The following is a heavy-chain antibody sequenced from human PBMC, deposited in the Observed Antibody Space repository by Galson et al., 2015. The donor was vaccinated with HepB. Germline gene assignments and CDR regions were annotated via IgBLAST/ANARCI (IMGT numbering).Heavy chain of an antibody. D-gene: IGHD3-16*01. J-gene: IGHJ3*02. V-gene: IGHV7-4-1*02. CDR3: TILWAGGAIDI. CDR1: GYTFTTYG. CDR2: INTNTGNP. Sequence: SVKVSCKASGYTFTTYGINWVRQAPGQGLEWMGWINTNTGNPTYAQAFTGRFVFSLDTSVSTAYMQTTSLKAEDTAMYYCTILWAGGAIDIWGQGTMLTVSS.